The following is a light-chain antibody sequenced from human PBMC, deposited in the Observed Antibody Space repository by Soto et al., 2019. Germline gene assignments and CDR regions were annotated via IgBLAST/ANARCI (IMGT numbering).Light chain of an antibody. CDR1: QSINDW. CDR2: DAS. Sequence: DIQMTQSPSTLSASVGDSVTITCRASQSINDWLAWYQQKPGKAPKLLIYDASSLESGVSSRFSGSGSGTEFTLTISSLQPDDYATYYCQQYHSLPYTFGQGTKLEIK. J-gene: IGKJ2*01. CDR3: QQYHSLPYT. V-gene: IGKV1-5*01.